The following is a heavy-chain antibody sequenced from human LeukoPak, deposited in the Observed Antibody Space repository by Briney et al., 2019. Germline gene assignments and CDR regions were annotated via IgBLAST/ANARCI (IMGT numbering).Heavy chain of an antibody. V-gene: IGHV5-51*01. J-gene: IGHJ6*03. D-gene: IGHD5-18*01. Sequence: GGSLKISCKGSGYSFTSYCIGWVRQMPRQGLEWMGIIYPGDSDTRYSPPFQGQVTISADKSISTAYLQWSSLKASDTAMYYCARQSGYSYGYPPVYYMDVWGKGTTVTVSS. CDR2: IYPGDSDT. CDR1: GYSFTSYC. CDR3: ARQSGYSYGYPPVYYMDV.